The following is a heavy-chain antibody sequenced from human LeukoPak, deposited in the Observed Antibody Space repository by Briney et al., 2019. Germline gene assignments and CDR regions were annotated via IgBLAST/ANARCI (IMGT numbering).Heavy chain of an antibody. CDR1: GFTFSIYG. CDR2: IWYDGSNK. J-gene: IGHJ4*02. CDR3: ARGTYYYDSSGYDGPDY. D-gene: IGHD3-22*01. V-gene: IGHV3-33*08. Sequence: GGSLRLSCAASGFTFSIYGMHWVRQAPGKGLEWVAVIWYDGSNKYYADSVKGRFTISRDNSKNTLYLQMNSLRAEDTAVYYCARGTYYYDSSGYDGPDYWGQGTLVTVSS.